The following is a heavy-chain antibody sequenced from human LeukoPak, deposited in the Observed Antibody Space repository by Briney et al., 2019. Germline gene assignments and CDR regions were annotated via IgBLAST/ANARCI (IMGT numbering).Heavy chain of an antibody. Sequence: PGGSLRLSCAASGFTFSSYAMSWVRQAPGKGLEWVSAISGSGGSTYYADSVKGRFTISRDNSKNTLYLQMNSLRAEDTAVYYCAKDRKGSMIVVVPLDYWGQGTLVTVSS. D-gene: IGHD3-22*01. CDR1: GFTFSSYA. V-gene: IGHV3-23*01. J-gene: IGHJ4*02. CDR2: ISGSGGST. CDR3: AKDRKGSMIVVVPLDY.